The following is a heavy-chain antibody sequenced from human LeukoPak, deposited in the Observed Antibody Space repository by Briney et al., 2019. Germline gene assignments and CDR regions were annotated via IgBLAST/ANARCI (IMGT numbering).Heavy chain of an antibody. V-gene: IGHV4-4*07. J-gene: IGHJ4*02. Sequence: SETLSLTCTVSGASVSSYYWIWIRQPAGRGLEWIGRIDASGSTNYSPSLKSRVTMSVDTSKNQFSLKLSSVTAADTAVYYCARWSYYYGSGSYSWGQGTLVTVSS. D-gene: IGHD3-10*01. CDR2: IDASGST. CDR1: GASVSSYY. CDR3: ARWSYYYGSGSYS.